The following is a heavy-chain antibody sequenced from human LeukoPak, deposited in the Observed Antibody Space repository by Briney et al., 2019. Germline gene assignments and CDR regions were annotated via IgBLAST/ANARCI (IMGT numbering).Heavy chain of an antibody. CDR2: IYYSGST. CDR3: ARAHKYSLIDY. CDR1: GGSISSYY. Sequence: PSETLSLTCTVSGGSISSYYWSWIRQPPGKGLEWIMYIYYSGSTNYNPSLKSRVTISVDTSKNQISLKLSSVTAADTAVYYCARAHKYSLIDYWGQGTLVTVSS. D-gene: IGHD5-18*01. J-gene: IGHJ4*02. V-gene: IGHV4-59*01.